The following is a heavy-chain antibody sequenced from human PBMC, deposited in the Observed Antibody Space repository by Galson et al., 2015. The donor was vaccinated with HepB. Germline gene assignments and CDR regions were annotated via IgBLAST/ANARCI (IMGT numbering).Heavy chain of an antibody. CDR2: IYYSGST. J-gene: IGHJ4*02. D-gene: IGHD3-3*01. V-gene: IGHV4-59*01. Sequence: ETLSLTCTVSGGSISSYYWSWIRQPPGKGLEWIGYIYYSGSTNYNPSLKSRVTISVDTSKNQFSLKPSSVTAADTAVYYCARYYDFWSGYFDYWGQGTLVTVSS. CDR3: ARYYDFWSGYFDY. CDR1: GGSISSYY.